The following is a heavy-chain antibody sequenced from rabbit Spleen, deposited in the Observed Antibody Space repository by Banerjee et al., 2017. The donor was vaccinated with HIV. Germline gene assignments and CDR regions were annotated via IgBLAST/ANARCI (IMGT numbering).Heavy chain of an antibody. V-gene: IGHV1S40*01. CDR2: IAGSSSGFT. CDR3: ARGSSRSDDYFVL. CDR1: GVSFSSNHY. D-gene: IGHD1-1*01. Sequence: QSLEESGGDLVKPGASLTLTCTASGVSFSSNHYMCWVRQAPGKGLEWIACIAGSSSGFTYSATWAKGRFTCSKTSSTTVTLQMTSLTAADTATYFCARGSSRSDDYFVLWGPGTLVTVS. J-gene: IGHJ4*01.